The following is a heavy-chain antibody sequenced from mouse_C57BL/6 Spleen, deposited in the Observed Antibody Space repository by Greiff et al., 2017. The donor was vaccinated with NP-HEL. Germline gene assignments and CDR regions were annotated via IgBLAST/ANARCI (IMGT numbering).Heavy chain of an antibody. D-gene: IGHD2-3*01. CDR3: TRGDGYPHYAMDY. CDR1: GYTFTDYE. V-gene: IGHV1-15*01. Sequence: QVQLQQSGAELVRPGASVTLSCKASGYTFTDYEMHWVKQTPVHGLEWIGAIDPETGGTAYNQKFKGKAILTADKSSSTAYMELRSLTSEDSAVYYCTRGDGYPHYAMDYWGQGTSVTVSS. CDR2: IDPETGGT. J-gene: IGHJ4*01.